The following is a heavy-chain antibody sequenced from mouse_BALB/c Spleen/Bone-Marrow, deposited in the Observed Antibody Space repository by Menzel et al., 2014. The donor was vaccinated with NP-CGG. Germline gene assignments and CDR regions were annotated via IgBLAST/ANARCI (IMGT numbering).Heavy chain of an antibody. CDR1: GFNIKDAY. Sequence: VQLQQSGAELVKPGASVKLSCTASGFNIKDAYMHWMKQRPEQGLEWIGRIDPGNGNTQYDPKFKGKATITADKSSNTSYLLRISPTSEDTAVYYCVRSPGEVNYWGQGTLVTVSA. CDR2: IDPGNGNT. CDR3: VRSPGEVNY. J-gene: IGHJ3*01. D-gene: IGHD2-12*01. V-gene: IGHV14-3*02.